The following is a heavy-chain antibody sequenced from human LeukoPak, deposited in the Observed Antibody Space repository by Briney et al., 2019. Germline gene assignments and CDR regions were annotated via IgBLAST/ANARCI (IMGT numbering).Heavy chain of an antibody. J-gene: IGHJ4*02. CDR3: AAAPKGYCSSNSCRGDYIDY. CDR2: IVVGSGHT. V-gene: IGHV1-58*02. CDR1: GFTVSSSA. Sequence: ASVKVSCKSSGFTVSSSAMQWVRQARGQRLEWIGWIVVGSGHTNYAQSFQERVTITRDMSTSTAYMELSSLRSEDTAVYYCAAAPKGYCSSNSCRGDYIDYWGQGTLVTVSS. D-gene: IGHD2-2*01.